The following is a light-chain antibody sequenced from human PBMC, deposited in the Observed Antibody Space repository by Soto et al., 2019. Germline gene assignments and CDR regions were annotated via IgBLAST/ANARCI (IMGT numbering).Light chain of an antibody. CDR1: QNIDRS. V-gene: IGKV1-39*01. J-gene: IGKJ5*01. CDR2: TAS. Sequence: IRMTQSPSSFSASTGDRVTITCRASQNIDRSLSWYQQKPGKAPDLLIYTASNLQSGVPSRFSGGGSGTDFTLTISSLQPEDFATYYCQQSYNTPITFGQGTRLEIK. CDR3: QQSYNTPIT.